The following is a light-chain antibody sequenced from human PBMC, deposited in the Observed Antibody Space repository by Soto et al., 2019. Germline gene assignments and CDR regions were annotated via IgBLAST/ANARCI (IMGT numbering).Light chain of an antibody. V-gene: IGKV3-11*01. CDR3: QQPSKWTLK. CDR1: QSVSTY. Sequence: ILLPQSPAPLAFSPGERATLSCRASQSVSTYLAWYQQKRGQAPRLLIYDASNRATGIPARFRGSGSGTDFTLTINSLEPEDFAVYYCQQPSKWTLKFGQGSRLEIK. J-gene: IGKJ5*01. CDR2: DAS.